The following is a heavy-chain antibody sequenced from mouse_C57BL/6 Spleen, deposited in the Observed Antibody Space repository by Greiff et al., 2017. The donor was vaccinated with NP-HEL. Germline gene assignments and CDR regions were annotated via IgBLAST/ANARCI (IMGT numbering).Heavy chain of an antibody. CDR2: IYPGDGDT. J-gene: IGHJ1*03. Sequence: VQLQQSGPELVKPGASVKISCKASGYAFTSSWMNWVKQRPGKGLEWIGRIYPGDGDTNYNGKFKGKATLTADKSSSTAYMQLSSLTSEDSAVYCCARPLDGNYWYFDVWGTGTTVTVSS. D-gene: IGHD2-1*01. CDR1: GYAFTSSW. V-gene: IGHV1-82*01. CDR3: ARPLDGNYWYFDV.